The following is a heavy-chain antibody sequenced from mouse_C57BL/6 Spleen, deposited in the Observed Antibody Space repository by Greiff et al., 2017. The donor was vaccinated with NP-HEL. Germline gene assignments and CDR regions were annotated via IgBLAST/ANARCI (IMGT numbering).Heavy chain of an antibody. V-gene: IGHV1-76*01. Sequence: QVQLKQSGAELVRPGASVKLSCKASGYTFTDYYINWVKQRPGQGLDGIARIYPEGGITYYNEKFKGKATLTAEKSSSTAYMQLSSLTSEDSAVYFCARGALLLDWFAYWGQGTLVTVSA. CDR3: ARGALLLDWFAY. D-gene: IGHD1-2*01. CDR2: IYPEGGIT. J-gene: IGHJ3*01. CDR1: GYTFTDYY.